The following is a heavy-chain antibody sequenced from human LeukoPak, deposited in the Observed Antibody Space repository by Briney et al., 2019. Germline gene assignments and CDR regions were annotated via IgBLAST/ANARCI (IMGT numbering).Heavy chain of an antibody. CDR3: ARERGDRDTFDI. D-gene: IGHD7-27*01. CDR2: IYYSGST. Sequence: SETLSLTCTVSGGSISSSSYYWSWIRQPPGKGLEWIGYIYYSGSTNYNPSLKSRVTISVDTSKNQFSLKLSSVTAADTAVYYCARERGDRDTFDIWGQGTMVTVSS. V-gene: IGHV4-61*01. J-gene: IGHJ3*02. CDR1: GGSISSSSYY.